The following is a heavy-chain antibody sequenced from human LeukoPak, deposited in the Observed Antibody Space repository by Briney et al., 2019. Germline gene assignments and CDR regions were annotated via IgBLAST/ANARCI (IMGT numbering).Heavy chain of an antibody. CDR2: IYYSGST. J-gene: IGHJ4*02. CDR1: GGSISSYY. CDR3: ASNYYGSGSLDY. V-gene: IGHV4-59*08. D-gene: IGHD3-10*01. Sequence: SETLSLTCTVSGGSISSYYWSWIRQPPGKRLEWIGYIYYSGSTNYNPSLKSRVTMSVDTSKNQFSLKLSSVTAADTAVYYCASNYYGSGSLDYWGQGNLVTVSS.